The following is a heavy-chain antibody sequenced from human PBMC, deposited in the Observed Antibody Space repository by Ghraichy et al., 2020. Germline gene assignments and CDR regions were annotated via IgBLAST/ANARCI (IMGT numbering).Heavy chain of an antibody. CDR2: ISWNSGSI. V-gene: IGHV3-9*01. D-gene: IGHD1-26*01. CDR1: GFTFDDYA. J-gene: IGHJ4*02. CDR3: AKDIDEWELLNYFDY. Sequence: GGSLRLSCAASGFTFDDYAMHWVRQAPGKGLEWVSGISWNSGSIGYADSVKGRFTISRDNAKNSLYLQMNSLRAEDTALYYCAKDIDEWELLNYFDYWGQGTLVTVSS.